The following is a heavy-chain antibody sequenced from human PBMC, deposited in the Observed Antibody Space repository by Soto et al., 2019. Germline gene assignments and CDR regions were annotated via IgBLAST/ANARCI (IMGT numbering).Heavy chain of an antibody. CDR3: AKIGWAGAVATPFDY. Sequence: EVQLLESGGGMVQPGGSLRLSCAASGFTFSSYAMSWVRQAPGKGLEWVSVINASGGRTYYADSVKGRFTISRDNSKNPLHLQMNSLRAEDTAVYYCAKIGWAGAVATPFDYWGQGTLVTVSS. D-gene: IGHD6-19*01. V-gene: IGHV3-23*01. CDR2: INASGGRT. J-gene: IGHJ4*02. CDR1: GFTFSSYA.